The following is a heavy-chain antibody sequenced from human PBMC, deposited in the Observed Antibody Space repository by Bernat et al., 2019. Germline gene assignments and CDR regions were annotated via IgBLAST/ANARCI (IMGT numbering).Heavy chain of an antibody. V-gene: IGHV3-33*01. J-gene: IGHJ4*02. Sequence: QVQLVESGGGVVQPGRSLRLSCAASGFTFSSYGMHWVRQAPGKGLEWVAVIWYDGSNKYYADSVKGRFTISRDNSKNTLYLQMNSLRAEDTAVYYWALDSSSSDYFDYWGQGTLVTVSS. CDR2: IWYDGSNK. D-gene: IGHD6-6*01. CDR1: GFTFSSYG. CDR3: ALDSSSSDYFDY.